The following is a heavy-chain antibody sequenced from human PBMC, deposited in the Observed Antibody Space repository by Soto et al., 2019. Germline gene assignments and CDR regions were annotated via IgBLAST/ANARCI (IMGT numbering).Heavy chain of an antibody. CDR1: GVSINIYY. Sequence: SETLSLTCIFSGVSINIYYWSWIRQPPGKGLEWIGYMYYSGSNNYNPSLKSRVTISADTSKNHFSLKLRSVTAEDTAVYYCARTASIGYYALGFDYWGQGTLVTVSS. CDR3: ARTASIGYYALGFDY. J-gene: IGHJ4*02. V-gene: IGHV4-59*01. D-gene: IGHD6-19*01. CDR2: MYYSGSN.